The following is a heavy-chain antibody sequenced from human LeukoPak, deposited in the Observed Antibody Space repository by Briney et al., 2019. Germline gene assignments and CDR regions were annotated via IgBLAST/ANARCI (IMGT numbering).Heavy chain of an antibody. CDR2: ISSSSSYI. V-gene: IGHV3-21*01. D-gene: IGHD3-10*02. Sequence: PGGSLRLSCAASGFTFSSYSLNWVRQAPGKGLEWVSSISSSSSYIYYADSVKGRFTISRDNAKNSLYLQMNSLRAEDTAVYYCAELGITMIGGVWGKGTTVTISS. CDR1: GFTFSSYS. J-gene: IGHJ6*04. CDR3: AELGITMIGGV.